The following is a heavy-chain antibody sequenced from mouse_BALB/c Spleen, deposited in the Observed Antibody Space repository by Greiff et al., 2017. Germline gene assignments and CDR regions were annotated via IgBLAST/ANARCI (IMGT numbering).Heavy chain of an antibody. CDR2: ISYSGST. V-gene: IGHV3-2*02. Sequence: EVQLQQSGPGLVKPSQSLSLTCTVTGYSITSDYAWYWIRQFPGNKLEWMGYISYSGSTSYNPSLKSRISITRDTSKNQFFLQLNSVTTEDTATYYCARSHSLLRLGYAMDYWGQGTSVTVSS. J-gene: IGHJ4*01. D-gene: IGHD1-2*01. CDR1: GYSITSDYA. CDR3: ARSHSLLRLGYAMDY.